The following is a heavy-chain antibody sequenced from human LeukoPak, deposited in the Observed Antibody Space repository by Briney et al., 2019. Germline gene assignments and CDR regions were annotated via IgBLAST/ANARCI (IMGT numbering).Heavy chain of an antibody. Sequence: PSETLSLTCTVSGYSISSGYYWGWIRQPPGKGLEWIESIYHSGSTYYNPSLKSRVTISVDTSKNQFSLKLSSVTAADTAVYYCARVIRPRITIFGVVIEGFDYWGQGTLVTVSS. CDR1: GYSISSGYY. CDR3: ARVIRPRITIFGVVIEGFDY. V-gene: IGHV4-38-2*02. J-gene: IGHJ4*02. CDR2: IYHSGST. D-gene: IGHD3-3*01.